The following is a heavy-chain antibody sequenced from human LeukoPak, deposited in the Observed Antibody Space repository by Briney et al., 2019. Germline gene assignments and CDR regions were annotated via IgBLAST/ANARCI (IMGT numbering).Heavy chain of an antibody. CDR1: GYTFTNYY. V-gene: IGHV1-46*01. D-gene: IGHD1-26*01. CDR3: ARAPRIVRAPPFGY. J-gene: IGHJ4*02. CDR2: INPSGGTT. Sequence: ASVKVSCKASGYTFTNYYIHWVRQAPGQGLEWMGLINPSGGTTNCAQKFQGRVTMTRDMSTTTVYMHLSSLRSDDTAVYYCARAPRIVRAPPFGYWGQGTLVTVSS.